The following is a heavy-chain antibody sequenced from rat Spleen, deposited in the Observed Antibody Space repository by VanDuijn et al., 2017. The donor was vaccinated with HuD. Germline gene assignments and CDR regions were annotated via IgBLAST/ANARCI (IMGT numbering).Heavy chain of an antibody. CDR3: ARNTYYFDY. V-gene: IGHV2S63*01. J-gene: IGHJ2*01. CDR2: MWSGGST. D-gene: IGHD2-1*01. Sequence: VQLKESGPGLVQPSQTLSLTCTVSGFSLTDYSVHWVRQPPGKGLEWMGVMWSGGSTAYNSALKSRLSISKDTSKSQVFLKVNSLQTEDTATYYCARNTYYFDYWGQGVMVTVSS. CDR1: GFSLTDYS.